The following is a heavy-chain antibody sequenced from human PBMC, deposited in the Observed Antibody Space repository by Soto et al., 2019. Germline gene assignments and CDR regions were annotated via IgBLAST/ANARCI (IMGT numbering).Heavy chain of an antibody. CDR2: IYYSGST. J-gene: IGHJ4*02. CDR3: ARQRTSVVTQVYFDV. D-gene: IGHD2-21*02. CDR1: GDSISSRSYY. Sequence: PSETLSLTCTVTGDSISSRSYYWGWIRQPPGKGLEWIGSIYYSGSTYNNPSLRSRVSMSIDTSKDQFSLKLKSVTAADTALYFCARQRTSVVTQVYFDVWGPGSLVTVSS. V-gene: IGHV4-39*01.